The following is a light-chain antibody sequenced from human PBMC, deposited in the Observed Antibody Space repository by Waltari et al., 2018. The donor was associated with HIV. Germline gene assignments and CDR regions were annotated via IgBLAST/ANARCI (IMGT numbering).Light chain of an antibody. CDR2: GAS. Sequence: ETVMTQSPATLSVSPGERVTLSCRASQSVSSNLAWYQQKPGQAPRLLIYGASTRATGIPARFSGSVSGTEFTLTISSLQSEDFAVYYCQHYNNWPPWTFGQGTKVEIK. J-gene: IGKJ1*01. CDR1: QSVSSN. CDR3: QHYNNWPPWT. V-gene: IGKV3-15*01.